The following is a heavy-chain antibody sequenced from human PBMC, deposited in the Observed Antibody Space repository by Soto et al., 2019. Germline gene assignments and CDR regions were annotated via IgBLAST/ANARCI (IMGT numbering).Heavy chain of an antibody. V-gene: IGHV2-70*01. CDR3: ARIPAVTQNDHYYYYYGMDV. CDR1: GFSLSTSGMC. CDR2: IDWDDDK. D-gene: IGHD5-18*01. J-gene: IGHJ6*02. Sequence: SGPALVNPTQTLTLTCTFSGFSLSTSGMCVSWIRQPPGTALEWLALIDWDDDKYYSTSLKTRLTISKDTSKNQVVLTMTNMDPVDTATYYCARIPAVTQNDHYYYYYGMDVWGQGTTVTVSS.